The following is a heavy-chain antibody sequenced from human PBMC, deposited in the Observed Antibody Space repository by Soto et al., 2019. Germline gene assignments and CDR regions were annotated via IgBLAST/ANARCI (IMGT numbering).Heavy chain of an antibody. Sequence: VVSLRISCGASGCTCSSYAMSWVRQAPGKGLEWVSAISGSGGSTYYADSVKGRFTISRDNSKNTLYLQMNSLRAEDTAVYYCAKDHLFAYGSSHFDYWGQRTLVTVSS. D-gene: IGHD6-6*01. J-gene: IGHJ4*02. CDR3: AKDHLFAYGSSHFDY. V-gene: IGHV3-23*01. CDR1: GCTCSSYA. CDR2: ISGSGGST.